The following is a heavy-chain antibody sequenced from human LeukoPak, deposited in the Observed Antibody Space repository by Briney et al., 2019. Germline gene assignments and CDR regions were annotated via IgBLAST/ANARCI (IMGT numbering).Heavy chain of an antibody. CDR2: IIPIFGTA. V-gene: IGHV1-69*05. J-gene: IGHJ4*02. D-gene: IGHD3-16*01. CDR1: GGTFSSYA. CDR3: AREGLGELTLDC. Sequence: SVKVSCKASGGTFSSYAISWVRQAPGQGLEWMGGIIPIFGTANYAQKFQGRVTITTDESTGTAYMELRSLRSDDTAVYYCAREGLGELTLDCWGQGTLVTVSS.